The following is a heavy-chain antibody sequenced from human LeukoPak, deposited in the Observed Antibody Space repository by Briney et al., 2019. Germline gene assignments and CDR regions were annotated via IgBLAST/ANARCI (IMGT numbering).Heavy chain of an antibody. CDR1: GFTFSTSA. CDR3: AKQRSEVPVAASNY. J-gene: IGHJ4*02. V-gene: IGHV3-23*01. CDR2: ISGSGDST. D-gene: IGHD2-2*01. Sequence: GGSLGLSCAASGFTFSTSAMSWVRQAPGKGLEWVSGISGSGDSTYYVDSVKGRFTISRDNSKSTLYLHMNSLRAEDTAIYYCAKQRSEVPVAASNYWGQGTLVTVSS.